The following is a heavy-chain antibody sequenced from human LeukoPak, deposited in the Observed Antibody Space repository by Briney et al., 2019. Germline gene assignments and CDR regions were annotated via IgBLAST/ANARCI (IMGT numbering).Heavy chain of an antibody. CDR2: IDPSDSYT. V-gene: IGHV5-10-1*01. J-gene: IGHJ4*02. CDR1: GYSFTSFW. Sequence: AESLRISCKGSGYSFTSFWINWVRQMPGKGLEWMGRIDPSDSYTNYSPSFQGHVTISADKSISTAYLQWSGLKASDTAIYYCARWRRLDYWGQGTLVTVSP. CDR3: ARWRRLDY.